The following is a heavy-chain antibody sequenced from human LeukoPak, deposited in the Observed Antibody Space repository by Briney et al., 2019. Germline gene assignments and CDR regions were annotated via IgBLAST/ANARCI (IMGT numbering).Heavy chain of an antibody. Sequence: SETLSLTCTVSGGSIGSSTSYWGWIRQPPGKGLEWIGSIYYSGSTYYNPSLKSRVTISVDTSKNQFSLKLSSVTAADTAVYYCARGPRHFDYWGQGTLVTVSS. V-gene: IGHV4-39*07. CDR1: GGSIGSSTSY. J-gene: IGHJ4*02. CDR2: IYYSGST. CDR3: ARGPRHFDY.